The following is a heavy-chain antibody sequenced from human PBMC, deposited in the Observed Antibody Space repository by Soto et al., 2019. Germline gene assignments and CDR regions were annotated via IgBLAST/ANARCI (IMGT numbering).Heavy chain of an antibody. Sequence: SETLSLTCTVSGGSISSSSYYWGWIRQPPGKGLEWIGSIYYSGSTYYNPSLKSRVTISVDTSKNQFSLKLSSVTAADTAVYYCARHTYYYGSGSYYGLNDAFDIWGQGTMVTVSS. J-gene: IGHJ3*02. CDR1: GGSISSSSYY. V-gene: IGHV4-39*01. CDR3: ARHTYYYGSGSYYGLNDAFDI. D-gene: IGHD3-10*01. CDR2: IYYSGST.